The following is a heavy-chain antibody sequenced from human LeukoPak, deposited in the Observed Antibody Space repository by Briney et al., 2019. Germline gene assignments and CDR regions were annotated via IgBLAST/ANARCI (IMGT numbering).Heavy chain of an antibody. CDR1: GGSISSSGYY. D-gene: IGHD1-1*01. Sequence: SETLSLTCTVSGGSISSSGYYWGWIRQPPWKGPEWIGSISYSGSTYYNPSLKSRVTISIDTSKNQFSLKLSSVTAADTAVYDCARALNSWNRPLDSWDQGTLVTVSS. V-gene: IGHV4-39*07. CDR2: ISYSGST. CDR3: ARALNSWNRPLDS. J-gene: IGHJ4*02.